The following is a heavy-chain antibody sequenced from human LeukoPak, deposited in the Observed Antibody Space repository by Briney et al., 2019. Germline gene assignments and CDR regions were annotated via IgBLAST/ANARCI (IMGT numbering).Heavy chain of an antibody. J-gene: IGHJ3*02. D-gene: IGHD3-22*01. CDR3: ARGRSSGYYSDAFDI. CDR1: GGSISSSSYY. V-gene: IGHV4-39*07. Sequence: SETLSLTCTVSGGSISSSSYYWGWIRQPPGKGLEWIGSTYYTGSTHYNPSLKSRVTISVDTSKDQLSLKLTSVTAADMAVYYCARGRSSGYYSDAFDIWGQGTMVTVSS. CDR2: TYYTGST.